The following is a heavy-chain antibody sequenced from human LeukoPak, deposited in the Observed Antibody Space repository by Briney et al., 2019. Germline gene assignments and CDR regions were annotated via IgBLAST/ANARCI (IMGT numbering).Heavy chain of an antibody. D-gene: IGHD6-13*01. J-gene: IGHJ5*02. CDR1: GFPFSSYE. CDR2: ISGSSGNI. Sequence: PSGGCLRLSCAASGFPFSSYEMHWLRQAPGKGLEWVAHISGSSGNILYSDSVKGRFSVSRDNANNVLYLQMNSLRVEDTAVYYCAREKIPALVFDPWGQGTLVTVSP. V-gene: IGHV3-48*03. CDR3: AREKIPALVFDP.